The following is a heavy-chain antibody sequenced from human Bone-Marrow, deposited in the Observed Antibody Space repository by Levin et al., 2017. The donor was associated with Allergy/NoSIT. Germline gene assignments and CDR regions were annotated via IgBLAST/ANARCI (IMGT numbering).Heavy chain of an antibody. Sequence: SGGSLRLSCAASGFTFSSYPMNWVRQAPGKGLEWISYISSSSSSTHYADSVKGRFTISRDNAKNSLYLQMNSLRDEDTAVYYCARDRAAVAGDDEFDIWGQGTVVTVSS. CDR3: ARDRAAVAGDDEFDI. CDR2: ISSSSSST. J-gene: IGHJ3*02. D-gene: IGHD6-19*01. CDR1: GFTFSSYP. V-gene: IGHV3-48*02.